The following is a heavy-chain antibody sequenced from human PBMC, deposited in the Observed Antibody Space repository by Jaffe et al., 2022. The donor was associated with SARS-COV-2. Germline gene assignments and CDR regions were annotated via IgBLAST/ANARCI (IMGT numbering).Heavy chain of an antibody. CDR1: GITFSSYT. Sequence: EVQLVESGGGLVKPGGSLRLSCVASGITFSSYTMNWVRQAPGKGLEWVSSITSSGGYTYYADSVKGRFTISRDNAKNSLFLQMSSLRAEDTAVYYCAKEGSLVRGAPFDYWGRGTLVTVSS. CDR3: AKEGSLVRGAPFDY. D-gene: IGHD3-10*01. V-gene: IGHV3-21*01. J-gene: IGHJ4*02. CDR2: ITSSGGYT.